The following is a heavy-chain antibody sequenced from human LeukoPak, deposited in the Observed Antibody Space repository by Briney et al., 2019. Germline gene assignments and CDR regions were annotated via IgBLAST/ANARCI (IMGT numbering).Heavy chain of an antibody. V-gene: IGHV1-2*04. CDR1: GYTFTGYY. Sequence: ASVKVSCKASGYTFTGYYMHWVRQAPGQGLEWMGWINPNSGGTNYAQKFQGWVTMTRDTSISTAYMELSRLRSDDTAVYYCARGLGYCSSTSCWPGFGPWGQGTLVTVSS. CDR2: INPNSGGT. CDR3: ARGLGYCSSTSCWPGFGP. D-gene: IGHD2-2*01. J-gene: IGHJ5*02.